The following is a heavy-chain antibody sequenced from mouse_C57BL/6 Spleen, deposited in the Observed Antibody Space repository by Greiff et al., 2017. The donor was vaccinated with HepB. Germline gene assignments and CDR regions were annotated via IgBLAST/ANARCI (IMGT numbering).Heavy chain of an antibody. CDR1: GYTFTSYW. Sequence: QVQLQQPGAELVKPGASVKMSCKASGYTFTSYWITWVKQRPGQGLEWIGDIYPGSGSTNYNEKFKSKATLTVDTSSSTAYMQLSSLTSEDSAVYYCARRGTYYGSSYWYFDVWGTGTTVTVSS. D-gene: IGHD1-1*01. V-gene: IGHV1-55*01. CDR3: ARRGTYYGSSYWYFDV. CDR2: IYPGSGST. J-gene: IGHJ1*03.